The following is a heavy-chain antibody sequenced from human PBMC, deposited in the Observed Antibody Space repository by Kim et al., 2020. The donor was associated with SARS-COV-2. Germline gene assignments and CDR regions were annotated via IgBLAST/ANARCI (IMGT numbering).Heavy chain of an antibody. CDR1: GLTFSNAW. D-gene: IGHD3-10*01. Sequence: GGSLRLSCAASGLTFSNAWMSWVRQAPGKGLEWIGRIKSKTDGGTRDYAAPVKGRFTISRDDSKNTLYLQMNSLKTEDTAVYYCTTGRYYYGSGSPDYWGQGTLVTVSS. J-gene: IGHJ4*02. V-gene: IGHV3-15*01. CDR2: IKSKTDGGTR. CDR3: TTGRYYYGSGSPDY.